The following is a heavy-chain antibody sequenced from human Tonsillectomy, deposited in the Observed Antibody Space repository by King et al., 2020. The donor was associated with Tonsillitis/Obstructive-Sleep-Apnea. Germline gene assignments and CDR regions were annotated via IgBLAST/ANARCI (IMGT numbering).Heavy chain of an antibody. V-gene: IGHV4-34*01. J-gene: IGHJ5*02. CDR3: ARGGYSSSTSCYLRWFVP. Sequence: VQLQQWGAGLLKPSETLSLTCAVYGGSFSGYFWSWIRQPPGKGLEWIGEIKHSGSTNYNPSLKRRVTISVDTPKNQFSLELRSVTAAGTAGYYCARGGYSSSTSCYLRWFVPWGQGTLVTVSS. CDR2: IKHSGST. CDR1: GGSFSGYF. D-gene: IGHD2-2*01.